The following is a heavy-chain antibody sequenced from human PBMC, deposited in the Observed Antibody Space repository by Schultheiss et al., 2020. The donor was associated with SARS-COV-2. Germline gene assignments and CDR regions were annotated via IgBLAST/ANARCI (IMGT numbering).Heavy chain of an antibody. Sequence: SETLSLTCTVSGGSISSGGYYWSWIRQPPGKGLEWIGYIYYSGSTNYNPSLKSRVTISVDTSKNQFSLKLSSVTAADTAVYYCARQSTDYDILTGYYIFFDYWGQGTLVTVS. CDR3: ARQSTDYDILTGYYIFFDY. CDR1: GGSISSGGYY. V-gene: IGHV4-61*08. CDR2: IYYSGST. D-gene: IGHD3-9*01. J-gene: IGHJ4*02.